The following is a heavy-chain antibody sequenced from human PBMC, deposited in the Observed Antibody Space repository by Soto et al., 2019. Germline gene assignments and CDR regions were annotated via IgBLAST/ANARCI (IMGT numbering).Heavy chain of an antibody. CDR3: AREGVIAAATSFFDY. Sequence: ESGGGVVQPGRSLRLSCAASGFTFSSYGMHWVRQAPGKGLEWVAVIWYDGSNKYYADSVKGRFTISRDNSKNTLYLQMNSLRAEDTAVYYCAREGVIAAATSFFDYWGQGTLVTVSS. V-gene: IGHV3-33*01. D-gene: IGHD6-6*01. J-gene: IGHJ4*02. CDR1: GFTFSSYG. CDR2: IWYDGSNK.